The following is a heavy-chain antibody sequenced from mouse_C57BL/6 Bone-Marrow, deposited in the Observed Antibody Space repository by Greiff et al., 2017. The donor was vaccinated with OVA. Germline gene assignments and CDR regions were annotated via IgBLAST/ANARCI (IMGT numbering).Heavy chain of an antibody. Sequence: EVKLVESGEGLVKPGGSLKLSCAASGFTFSSYAMSWVRQTPEKRPEWVAYISSGGDYIYYADTVKGRFTISRDNARNTRYLQMSSLKSEDTAMYYCTRLRDAMDYWGQGTSVTVSS. CDR3: TRLRDAMDY. J-gene: IGHJ4*01. D-gene: IGHD1-1*01. V-gene: IGHV5-9-1*02. CDR1: GFTFSSYA. CDR2: ISSGGDYI.